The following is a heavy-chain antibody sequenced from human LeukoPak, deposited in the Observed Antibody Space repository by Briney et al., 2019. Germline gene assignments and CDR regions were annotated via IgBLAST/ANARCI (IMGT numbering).Heavy chain of an antibody. V-gene: IGHV3-30-3*01. CDR2: ISYDGSNK. D-gene: IGHD2-2*01. J-gene: IGHJ5*02. CDR3: ARGEGYCSSTSCYGWFDP. CDR1: GFTFSSYA. Sequence: GGSLRLSCAASGFTFSSYAMHWVRQAPGKGLEWVAVISYDGSNKYYADSVKGRFTISRDNSKNTLYLQMNSLRAEDTAVYYCARGEGYCSSTSCYGWFDPWGQGTLVTVSS.